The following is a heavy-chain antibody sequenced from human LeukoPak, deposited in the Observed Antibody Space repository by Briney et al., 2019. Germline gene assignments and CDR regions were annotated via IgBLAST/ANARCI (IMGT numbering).Heavy chain of an antibody. CDR3: ARGRIGIAAAGTLSWFDP. CDR1: GGSFSGYY. CDR2: INHSGST. D-gene: IGHD6-13*01. Sequence: SETLSLTCAVYGGSFSGYYWSWIRQPPGKGLEWIGEINHSGSTNYNPSLKSRVTISVDTSKNQFSLKLSSVTAADTAVYYCARGRIGIAAAGTLSWFDPWGQGTLVTVS. V-gene: IGHV4-34*01. J-gene: IGHJ5*02.